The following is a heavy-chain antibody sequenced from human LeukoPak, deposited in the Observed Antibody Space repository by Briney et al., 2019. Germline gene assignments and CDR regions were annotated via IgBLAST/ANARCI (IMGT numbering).Heavy chain of an antibody. CDR1: GFTFSSYW. V-gene: IGHV3-74*01. Sequence: PGGSLRLSCAASGFTFSSYWMHWVRQAPGKGLVWVSRINSDGSSTSYADSVKGRFTISRDNAKNALYLQMNSLRAEDTAVYYCAGNWGSLGGFDYWGQGTLVTVSS. CDR3: AGNWGSLGGFDY. J-gene: IGHJ4*02. CDR2: INSDGSST. D-gene: IGHD7-27*01.